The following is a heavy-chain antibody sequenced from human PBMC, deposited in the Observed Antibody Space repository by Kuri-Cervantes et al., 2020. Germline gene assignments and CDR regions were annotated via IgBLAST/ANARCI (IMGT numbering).Heavy chain of an antibody. CDR3: AKSSRTVAGPFDY. Sequence: SETLSLTCAVSGGSISSSNWWSWVRQPPGKGLEWIGEIYHSGSTNYNPSLKSRVTISVDTSKNQFSLKLSSVTAADTALYYCAKSSRTVAGPFDYWGQGTLVTVSS. V-gene: IGHV4-4*02. CDR1: GGSISSSNW. D-gene: IGHD6-19*01. CDR2: IYHSGST. J-gene: IGHJ4*02.